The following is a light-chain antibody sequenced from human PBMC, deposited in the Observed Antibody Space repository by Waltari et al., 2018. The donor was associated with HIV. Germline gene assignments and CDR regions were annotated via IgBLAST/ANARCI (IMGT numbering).Light chain of an antibody. CDR3: AAWEDSLNGPIWV. CDR1: SSNIGSYT. Sequence: QSVLTQPPSASGTPGQRVTISCSGSSSNIGSYTFNWYQQIPGTAPKLLIFSNNYRPSGVPDRFSGSKSGTSASLAISGLHSDDEADYFCAAWEDSLNGPIWVFGGGTKLTVL. J-gene: IGLJ3*02. V-gene: IGLV1-44*01. CDR2: SNN.